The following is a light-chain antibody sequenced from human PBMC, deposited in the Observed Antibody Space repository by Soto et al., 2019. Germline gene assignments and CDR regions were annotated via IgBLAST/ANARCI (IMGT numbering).Light chain of an antibody. Sequence: DIQMTQSPSSLSASVGDKVTITCRASHSISPYLNWYQHKPGKAPKLLIYDASALQSGVPSRFSGSGSGTEFTLTINSLQPEDFATYYCQQYDGFSRTFGQGTKVEVK. CDR3: QQYDGFSRT. J-gene: IGKJ1*01. CDR2: DAS. CDR1: HSISPY. V-gene: IGKV1-39*01.